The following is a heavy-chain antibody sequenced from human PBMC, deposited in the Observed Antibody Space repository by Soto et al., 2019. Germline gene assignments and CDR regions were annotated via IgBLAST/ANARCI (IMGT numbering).Heavy chain of an antibody. D-gene: IGHD3-3*02. V-gene: IGHV3-74*01. CDR2: IHSDGSTT. Sequence: EVQLVESGGAVVQPGESLRLSCAASGFSFSTYYMHWVRQVPGKGLVWVSRIHSDGSTTTYADSVRGRFTISRDNTKNPLYLQMNSLRAEDTAVYYCAATYGSNTHFLYWGQGTLVTVST. CDR1: GFSFSTYY. CDR3: AATYGSNTHFLY. J-gene: IGHJ4*02.